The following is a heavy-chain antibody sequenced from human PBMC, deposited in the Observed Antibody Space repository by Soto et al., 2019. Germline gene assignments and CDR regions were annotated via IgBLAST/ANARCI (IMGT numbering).Heavy chain of an antibody. CDR1: GGSISSGGYY. Sequence: QVQLQESGPGLVKPSQTLSLTCTVSGGSISSGGYYWSWIRQHPGKGLEWIGYIYYSGSTYYNPSLQRRVTTSVDTSRNQFSLKLSSVTAADTAVYYCARWPQLEPRFDYWGQGTLVTVSS. J-gene: IGHJ4*02. CDR3: ARWPQLEPRFDY. D-gene: IGHD1-1*01. CDR2: IYYSGST. V-gene: IGHV4-31*03.